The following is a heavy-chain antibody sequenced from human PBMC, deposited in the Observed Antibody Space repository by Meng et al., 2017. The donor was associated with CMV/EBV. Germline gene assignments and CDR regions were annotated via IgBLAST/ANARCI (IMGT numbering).Heavy chain of an antibody. V-gene: IGHV1-8*01. CDR2: MNPNSGNT. D-gene: IGHD2-2*02. J-gene: IGHJ2*01. CDR1: D. CDR3: ARGRSAGVVVPAAIRGYWYFDL. Sequence: DSNWVRQATGQGLEWMGWMNPNSGNTGYAQKFQGRVTMTRNTSISTAYMERSSLRSEDTAVYYCARGRSAGVVVPAAIRGYWYFDLWGRGTLVTVSS.